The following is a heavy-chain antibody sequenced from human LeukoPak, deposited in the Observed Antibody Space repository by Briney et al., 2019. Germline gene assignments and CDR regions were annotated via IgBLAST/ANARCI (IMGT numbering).Heavy chain of an antibody. Sequence: GGSLRLSCAASGFTFNSYWMNWVRQAPGKGLEWVANIKRDGSEKYYVDSVKGRFTISRDNAKNSLYLQMNSLRADDTGVYYCARDKTAFGFDIWGQGTMVTVSS. CDR3: ARDKTAFGFDI. D-gene: IGHD1-1*01. CDR1: GFTFNSYW. CDR2: IKRDGSEK. J-gene: IGHJ3*02. V-gene: IGHV3-7*03.